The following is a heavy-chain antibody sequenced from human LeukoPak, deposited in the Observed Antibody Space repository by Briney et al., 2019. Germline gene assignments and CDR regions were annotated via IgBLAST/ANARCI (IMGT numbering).Heavy chain of an antibody. V-gene: IGHV3-23*01. D-gene: IGHD3-10*01. Sequence: GGSLRLSCAASGFTFSSYAMSWVRQAPGKGLEWVSAISDSGGSTYYADSVKGRFTISRDNSKNTLYLQMNSLRAEDTAVYYCAKDGGHVWFGEVVDVWGQGTTVTVSS. CDR2: ISDSGGST. CDR3: AKDGGHVWFGEVVDV. J-gene: IGHJ6*02. CDR1: GFTFSSYA.